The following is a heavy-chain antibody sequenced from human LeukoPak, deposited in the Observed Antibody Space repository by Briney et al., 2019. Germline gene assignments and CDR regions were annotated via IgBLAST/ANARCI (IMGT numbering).Heavy chain of an antibody. CDR1: GFTFSSYG. J-gene: IGHJ4*02. CDR3: AKDFYYGSGLRGVSDY. D-gene: IGHD3-10*01. Sequence: GGSLRLSCAASGFTFSSYGMHWVRQAPGKGLEWVAIISYDGSHKYYADSVKGRFTISRDNSKNTLYLQMNSLRAEDTAVYYCAKDFYYGSGLRGVSDYWGQGTLVTVSS. CDR2: ISYDGSHK. V-gene: IGHV3-30*18.